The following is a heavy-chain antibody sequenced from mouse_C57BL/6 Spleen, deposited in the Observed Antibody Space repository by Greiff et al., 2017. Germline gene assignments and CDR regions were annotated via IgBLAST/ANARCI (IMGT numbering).Heavy chain of an antibody. D-gene: IGHD2-2*01. CDR2: IDPETGGT. CDR1: GYTFTDYE. V-gene: IGHV1-15*01. J-gene: IGHJ4*01. CDR3: TGVNYGYGGYAMDY. Sequence: QVQLQPSGAELVRPGASVTLSCKASGYTFTDYEMHWVKQTPVHGLEWIGAIDPETGGTAYNQKFKGKAILTADKSSSTAYMELRSLTSEDSAVYYCTGVNYGYGGYAMDYWGQVTSVTVSS.